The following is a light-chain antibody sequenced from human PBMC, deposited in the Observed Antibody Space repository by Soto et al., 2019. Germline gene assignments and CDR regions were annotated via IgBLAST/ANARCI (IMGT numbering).Light chain of an antibody. Sequence: TQSPPTVAVSRGARVTXTCRASQSVRSNLAWYQQKPGQAPRLLIYGASTRATGLPARFSGSGSEKDIASTFCRQKFENCALQNCQHHYTWAVVTNGVGTRLDIK. CDR3: QHHYTWAVVT. V-gene: IGKV3-15*01. CDR2: GAS. CDR1: QSVRSN. J-gene: IGKJ5*01.